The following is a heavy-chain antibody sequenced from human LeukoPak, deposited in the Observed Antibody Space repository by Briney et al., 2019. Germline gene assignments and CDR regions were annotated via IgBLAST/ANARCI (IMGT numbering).Heavy chain of an antibody. CDR3: ARGTANFWSGYSSHFDY. V-gene: IGHV1-46*01. Sequence: ASVTVSCKASGYTFTSYYMHWVRQAPGRGLEWMGIINPSGGSTSYAQKFQGRVTMTRDTSTSTVYMEVSSLRSEDTAVYYCARGTANFWSGYSSHFDYWGQGTLVTVSS. CDR2: INPSGGST. CDR1: GYTFTSYY. J-gene: IGHJ4*02. D-gene: IGHD3-3*01.